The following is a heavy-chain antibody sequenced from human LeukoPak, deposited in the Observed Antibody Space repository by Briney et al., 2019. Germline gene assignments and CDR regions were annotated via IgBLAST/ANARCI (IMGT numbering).Heavy chain of an antibody. D-gene: IGHD4-17*01. CDR3: ARENGDYALDY. CDR2: IHHSGSS. V-gene: IGHV4-59*01. Sequence: GSPRLSCAASGFTFSDYAMSWIRQPPGKGLEWVGSIHHSGSSKYNSSLNNRVTISLDKSKNQFSLSLTSVTVADTAVYYCARENGDYALDYWGQGTLVTVSS. J-gene: IGHJ4*02. CDR1: GFTFSDYA.